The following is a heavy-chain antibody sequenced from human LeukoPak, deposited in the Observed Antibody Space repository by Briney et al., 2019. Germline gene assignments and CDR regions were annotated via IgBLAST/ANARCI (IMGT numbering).Heavy chain of an antibody. CDR1: GYTFTGYY. D-gene: IGHD3-3*01. Sequence: ASVKVSCKASGYTFTGYYMHWVRQAPGQGLEWMGWINPNSGGTNYAQKSQGRVTMTRDTSISTAYMELSRLRSDDTAVYYCARDSITIFGVVYYYYYGMDVWGQGTTVTVSS. V-gene: IGHV1-2*02. CDR2: INPNSGGT. J-gene: IGHJ6*02. CDR3: ARDSITIFGVVYYYYYGMDV.